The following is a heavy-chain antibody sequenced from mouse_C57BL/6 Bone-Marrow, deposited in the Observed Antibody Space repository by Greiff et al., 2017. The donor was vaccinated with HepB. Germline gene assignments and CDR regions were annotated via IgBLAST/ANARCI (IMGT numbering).Heavy chain of an antibody. CDR3: ARIRTGTFDY. CDR1: GYTFTDYY. D-gene: IGHD4-1*01. CDR2: INPNNGGT. V-gene: IGHV1-26*01. Sequence: VQLQQSGPELVKPGASVKISCKASGYTFTDYYMNWVKQSHGKSLEWIGDINPNNGGTSYNQKFKGKATLTVDKSSSTAYMELRSLTSEDSAVYYCARIRTGTFDYWGQGTTLTVSS. J-gene: IGHJ2*01.